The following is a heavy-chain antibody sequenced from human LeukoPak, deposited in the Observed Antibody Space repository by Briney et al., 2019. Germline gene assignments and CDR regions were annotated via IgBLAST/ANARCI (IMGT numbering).Heavy chain of an antibody. Sequence: PGGSLRLSCAASGFTFKLYWMHWFRQVPGKRPVWVSRINDDGSDTIYADSVRGRFTISRDDAKNTVYLQMNNLRAEDTAVYYCVRGGPSTWSWGQGTLVTVSS. D-gene: IGHD2-15*01. CDR3: VRGGPSTWS. CDR2: INDDGSDT. J-gene: IGHJ5*02. V-gene: IGHV3-74*01. CDR1: GFTFKLYW.